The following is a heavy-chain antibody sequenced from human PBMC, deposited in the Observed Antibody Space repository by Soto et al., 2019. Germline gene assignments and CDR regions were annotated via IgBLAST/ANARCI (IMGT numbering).Heavy chain of an antibody. CDR3: ARDILSGGAYPDS. CDR2: ISSGSSYI. V-gene: IGHV3-21*01. D-gene: IGHD3-10*01. J-gene: IGHJ5*01. CDR1: VVTLRTYT. Sequence: PGGSRTLSCAASVVTLRTYTMTWVRQAPGKGLEWISSISSGSSYIYYAGSVKGRFTISRDNAKNSLFLQMNSLRADDTAVYYCARDILSGGAYPDSWGQGTKVTVSS.